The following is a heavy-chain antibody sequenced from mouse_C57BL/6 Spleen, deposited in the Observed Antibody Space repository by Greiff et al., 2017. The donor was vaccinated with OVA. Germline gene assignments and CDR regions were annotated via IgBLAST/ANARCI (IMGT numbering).Heavy chain of an antibody. J-gene: IGHJ4*01. CDR2: ISNLAYSI. CDR3: ARFTTVNAMDY. V-gene: IGHV5-15*01. Sequence: EVKVVESGGGLVQPGGSLKLSCAASGFTFSDYGMAWVRQAPRKGPEWVAFISNLAYSIYYEDTVTGRFTISRENAKNTLYLDISSLRSEYTAMYYCARFTTVNAMDYWGQGTSVTVSS. D-gene: IGHD1-1*01. CDR1: GFTFSDYG.